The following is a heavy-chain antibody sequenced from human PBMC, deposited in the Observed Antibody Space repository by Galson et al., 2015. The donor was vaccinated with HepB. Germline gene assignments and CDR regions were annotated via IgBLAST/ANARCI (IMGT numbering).Heavy chain of an antibody. D-gene: IGHD3-16*02. V-gene: IGHV3-30*04. J-gene: IGHJ6*02. CDR3: ARPMITFGGVIDYPMDV. Sequence: LRLSCAASGFTFSSYAMHWVRQAPGKGLEWVAVMSYDGSNKYYADSVKGRFTISRDNSKNTLYLQMNSLRAEDTAVYYCARPMITFGGVIDYPMDVWGQGTTVTVSS. CDR1: GFTFSSYA. CDR2: MSYDGSNK.